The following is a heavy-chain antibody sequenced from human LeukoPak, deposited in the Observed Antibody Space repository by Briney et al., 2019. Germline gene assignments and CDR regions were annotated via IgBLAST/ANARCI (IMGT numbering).Heavy chain of an antibody. CDR1: GFTFSGSA. D-gene: IGHD3-9*01. J-gene: IGHJ4*02. V-gene: IGHV3-30*04. Sequence: PGGSLRLSCAASGFTFSGSAMHWVRQASGKGLEWVAFIRYDGSNKYYADSVKGRFTISRDNSKNTLYLQMNSLRPEDTAVYYCARTYYDILTGYNPYFDYWGQGILVTVSS. CDR2: IRYDGSNK. CDR3: ARTYYDILTGYNPYFDY.